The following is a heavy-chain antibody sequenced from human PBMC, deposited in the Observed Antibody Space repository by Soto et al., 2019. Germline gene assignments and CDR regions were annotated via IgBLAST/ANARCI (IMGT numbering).Heavy chain of an antibody. CDR3: AKDSTSYNGVYDPFDI. V-gene: IGHV3-21*04. CDR2: ISSSSSNT. D-gene: IGHD1-1*01. CDR1: GFTFSSYS. J-gene: IGHJ3*02. Sequence: GGSLRLSCAASGFTFSSYSMNWVRQAPGKGLEWVSSISSSSSNTYYADSVKGRFTISRDNSKNSLYLQLDSLRDDDTAVYYCAKDSTSYNGVYDPFDIWGQGTMVTVSS.